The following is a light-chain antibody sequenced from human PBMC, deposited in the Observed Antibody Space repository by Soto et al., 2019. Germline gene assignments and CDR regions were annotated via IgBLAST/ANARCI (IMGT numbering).Light chain of an antibody. CDR3: QQYYSTPPT. Sequence: DIVMTQSPDSLAVSLGERATINCKSSQSVLYRSNSKNHLAWYQQKPGQPPNLLIYWASTRESGVPDRFSGSGSGTDFTLTISSLQAEDVAVYYCQQYYSTPPTFGQGTKVEIK. J-gene: IGKJ1*01. CDR1: QSVLYRSNSKNH. V-gene: IGKV4-1*01. CDR2: WAS.